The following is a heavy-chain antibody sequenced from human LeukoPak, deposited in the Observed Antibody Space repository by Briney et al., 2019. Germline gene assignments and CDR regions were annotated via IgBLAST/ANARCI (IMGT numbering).Heavy chain of an antibody. V-gene: IGHV3-7*01. D-gene: IGHD1-26*01. J-gene: IGHJ3*02. CDR3: ARDRGIVGAEEDAFDI. CDR2: IKQDGSEK. Sequence: GGSLRLSCAASGFTFSSYWMSWVRQAPGKGLEWVANIKQDGSEKYYVDSVKGRFTISRDNAKNSLYLQMNSLRAEDTAVYYCARDRGIVGAEEDAFDIWGQGTMVTVSS. CDR1: GFTFSSYW.